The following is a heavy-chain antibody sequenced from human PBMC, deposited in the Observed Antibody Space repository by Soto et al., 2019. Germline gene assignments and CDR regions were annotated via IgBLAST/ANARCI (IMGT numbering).Heavy chain of an antibody. D-gene: IGHD6-19*01. CDR2: IWYDGSNK. J-gene: IGHJ6*02. Sequence: GGSLRLSCAASGFTFSSYGMHWVRQAPGKGLEWVAVIWYDGSNKYYADSVEGRFTISRDNSKNTLYLQMNSLRAEDTAVYYCARDLYSSGWPNYYYYGMDVWGQGTTVTVSS. V-gene: IGHV3-33*01. CDR3: ARDLYSSGWPNYYYYGMDV. CDR1: GFTFSSYG.